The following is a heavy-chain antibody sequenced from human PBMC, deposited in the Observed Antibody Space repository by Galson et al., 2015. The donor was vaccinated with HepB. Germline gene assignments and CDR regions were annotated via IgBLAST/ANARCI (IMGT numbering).Heavy chain of an antibody. CDR2: MSPSSGDT. Sequence: SVKVSCKASQYTFTTYDINWVRQATGQGLEWMGWMSPSSGDTGYAQKFQGRVTTTRDTTVSTACMELTSLRSDDTAVYYCARGPPHYGFENWGQGTLVAVSS. D-gene: IGHD3-10*01. CDR3: ARGPPHYGFEN. V-gene: IGHV1-8*01. J-gene: IGHJ4*02. CDR1: QYTFTTYD.